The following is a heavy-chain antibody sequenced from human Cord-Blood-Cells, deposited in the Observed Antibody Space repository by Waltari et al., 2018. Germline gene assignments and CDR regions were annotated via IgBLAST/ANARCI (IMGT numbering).Heavy chain of an antibody. CDR1: GGSFSGYS. CDR3: ARWEYYDSSGYYYYYYGMDV. Sequence: QVQLQQWGAGLLKPSETLSLTCAVYGGSFSGYSWSWIRQPPGKGLEWIGEINHSGSTNYNPSLKSRVTISVDTSKNQFSLKLSSVTAADTAVYYCARWEYYDSSGYYYYYYGMDVWGQGTTVTVSS. CDR2: INHSGST. J-gene: IGHJ6*02. V-gene: IGHV4-34*01. D-gene: IGHD3-22*01.